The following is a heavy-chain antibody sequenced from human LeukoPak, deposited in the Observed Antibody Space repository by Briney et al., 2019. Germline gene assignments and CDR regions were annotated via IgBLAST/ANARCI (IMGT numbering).Heavy chain of an antibody. V-gene: IGHV4-30-2*01. Sequence: SETLSLTCAVSGGSISSGGYSWSWIRQPPGKGLEWIGYIYHSGSTCYNPSLKSRVTISVDRSKNQFSLKLSSVTAADTAVYYCARGIGSSGYYYHDAFDIWGQGTMVTVSS. CDR2: IYHSGST. CDR3: ARGIGSSGYYYHDAFDI. CDR1: GGSISSGGYS. J-gene: IGHJ3*02. D-gene: IGHD3-22*01.